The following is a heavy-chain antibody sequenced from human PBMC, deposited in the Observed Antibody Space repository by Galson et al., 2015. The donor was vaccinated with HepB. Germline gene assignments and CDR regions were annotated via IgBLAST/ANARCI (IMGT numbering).Heavy chain of an antibody. J-gene: IGHJ1*01. V-gene: IGHV7-4-1*02. CDR2: INTNTGNP. Sequence: SVKVSCKASGYTFTSYAMNWVRQAPGQGLEWMGWINTNTGNPTYAQGFTGRFVFSLDTSVSTAYLQISSLKAEDTAVYYCARDLNYYDSSGYLFQHWGQGTLVTVSS. CDR3: ARDLNYYDSSGYLFQH. D-gene: IGHD3-22*01. CDR1: GYTFTSYA.